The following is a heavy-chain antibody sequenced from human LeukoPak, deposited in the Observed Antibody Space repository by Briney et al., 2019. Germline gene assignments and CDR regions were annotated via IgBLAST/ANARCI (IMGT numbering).Heavy chain of an antibody. Sequence: PGGSLRLSCAASGFTFSSYAMSWVRQAPGKGLEWVSAISGSGGSTYYADSVKGRFAISRDNSKNTLYLQMNSLRAEDTAVYYCAQSGRYYFDYWGQGTLVTVSS. CDR3: AQSGRYYFDY. D-gene: IGHD6-25*01. J-gene: IGHJ4*02. V-gene: IGHV3-23*01. CDR2: ISGSGGST. CDR1: GFTFSSYA.